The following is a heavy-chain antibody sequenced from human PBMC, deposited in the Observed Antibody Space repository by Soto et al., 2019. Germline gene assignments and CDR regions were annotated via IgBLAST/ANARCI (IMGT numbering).Heavy chain of an antibody. V-gene: IGHV4-30-4*01. CDR2: IYYSGST. D-gene: IGHD3-9*01. Sequence: SETLSLTCTVSGGSISSGDYYWSWIRQPPGKGLEWIGYIYYSGSTYYNPSLKSRVTISVDTSKNQFSLKLSSATAADTAVYYCARDRGILTGYHNYYYYGMDVWGQGTTVTVSS. CDR3: ARDRGILTGYHNYYYYGMDV. CDR1: GGSISSGDYY. J-gene: IGHJ6*02.